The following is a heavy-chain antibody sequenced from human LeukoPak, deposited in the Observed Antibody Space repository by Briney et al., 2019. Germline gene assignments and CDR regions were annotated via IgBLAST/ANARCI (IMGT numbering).Heavy chain of an antibody. D-gene: IGHD3-22*01. CDR2: INHSGST. Sequence: SETLSLTCTVSGDSFSGYYWSWIRQPAGKGLEWIGEINHSGSTNYNPSLKSRVTISVDTSKNQFSLKLSSVTAADTAVYYCARVYDSSGYHDYWGQGTLVTVSS. CDR1: GDSFSGYY. J-gene: IGHJ4*02. V-gene: IGHV4-34*01. CDR3: ARVYDSSGYHDY.